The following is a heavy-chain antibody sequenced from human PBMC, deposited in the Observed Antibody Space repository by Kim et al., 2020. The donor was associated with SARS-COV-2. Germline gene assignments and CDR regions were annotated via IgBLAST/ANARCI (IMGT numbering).Heavy chain of an antibody. CDR3: ARNLVGDSDMGP. Sequence: GESLTLSCAASGFTFSSHLMNWVRQAPGKGLEWVALISYEGSTQKYKESVKGRFTISRDNSKNALYLQMNSLRPEDTAVYYCARNLVGDSDMGPWGQGTLVTVSS. V-gene: IGHV3-30*03. CDR2: ISYEGSTQ. CDR1: GFTFSSHL. D-gene: IGHD3-16*01. J-gene: IGHJ5*02.